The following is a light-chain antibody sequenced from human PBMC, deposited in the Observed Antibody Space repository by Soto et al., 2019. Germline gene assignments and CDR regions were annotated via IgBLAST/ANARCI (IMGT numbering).Light chain of an antibody. Sequence: DIQMTQSPSTLSGSVGDRVTITCRASQTISSWLAWYQQKPGKAPKLLIYKASTLKSGVPSRFRGSGSGTEFTLTISSLQPDDFATYYCQHYNSYSAAFGQGTKVEL. J-gene: IGKJ1*01. CDR2: KAS. CDR1: QTISSW. CDR3: QHYNSYSAA. V-gene: IGKV1-5*03.